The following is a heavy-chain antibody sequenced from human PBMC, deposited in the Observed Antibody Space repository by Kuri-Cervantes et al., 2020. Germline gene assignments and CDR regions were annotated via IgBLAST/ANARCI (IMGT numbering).Heavy chain of an antibody. Sequence: GESLKISCAASGFTFSSYAMNWVRQAPGKGLEWVSSISSSSYIYYADSVKGRFTISRDNSKNTLYLQMNSLRAEDTAVYYCAKRSVRFLEWLSAEFDYWGQGTLVTVSS. CDR1: GFTFSSYA. CDR2: ISSSSYI. D-gene: IGHD3-3*01. J-gene: IGHJ4*02. CDR3: AKRSVRFLEWLSAEFDY. V-gene: IGHV3-23*01.